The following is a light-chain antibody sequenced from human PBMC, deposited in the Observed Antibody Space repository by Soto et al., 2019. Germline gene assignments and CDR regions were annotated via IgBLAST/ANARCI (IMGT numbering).Light chain of an antibody. CDR1: SSNIGDNT. CDR3: AAWDDRLNGVV. CDR2: SNN. J-gene: IGLJ2*01. V-gene: IGLV1-44*01. Sequence: QSVLTQPPSASGTPGQRVTISCSGSSSNIGDNTVNWYQQLPGTAPKLLIHSNNERPSGVPDRFSGSKSGTSASLAISGLQSEDEADYYCAAWDDRLNGVVFGGGTKLTVL.